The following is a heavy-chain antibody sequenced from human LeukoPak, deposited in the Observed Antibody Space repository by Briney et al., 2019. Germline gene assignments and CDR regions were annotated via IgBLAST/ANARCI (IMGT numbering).Heavy chain of an antibody. V-gene: IGHV3-23*01. D-gene: IGHD3-22*01. CDR3: AKDFAYYYDSSGPAPVYAFDF. J-gene: IGHJ3*01. CDR2: SGSGGST. Sequence: SGSGGSTYYADSVKGRFTISRDNSKNTLYLQMNSLRAEDTAVYYCAKDFAYYYDSSGPAPVYAFDFWGQGTMVTVSS.